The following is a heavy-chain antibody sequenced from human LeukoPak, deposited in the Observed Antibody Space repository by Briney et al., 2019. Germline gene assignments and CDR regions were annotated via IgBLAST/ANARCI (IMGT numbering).Heavy chain of an antibody. D-gene: IGHD6-19*01. V-gene: IGHV1-46*01. CDR2: INPTGGST. Sequence: GASVKVSCKASGYTFTSYYMHWVRQAPGQGLEWMGLINPTGGSTSYAQKFQGRVTMTRDMSTSTVYMELSSLRSEDTAVYYCARDTEEQWGYKAFDIWGQGTMVTVSS. J-gene: IGHJ3*02. CDR3: ARDTEEQWGYKAFDI. CDR1: GYTFTSYY.